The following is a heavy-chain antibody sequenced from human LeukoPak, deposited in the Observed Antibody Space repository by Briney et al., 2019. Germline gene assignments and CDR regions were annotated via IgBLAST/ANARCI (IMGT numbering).Heavy chain of an antibody. Sequence: SVKVSCKTSGGVFSDYPVSWVRLAPGQGLEWMGGIIPVFGTTTYAPKFQGRVSLSIHESAGTAYMELSDLTFEDTAIYYCAGDFYGSGSYRPAFDYWGQGSLVTVSS. CDR2: IIPVFGTT. CDR3: AGDFYGSGSYRPAFDY. V-gene: IGHV1-69*05. CDR1: GGVFSDYP. J-gene: IGHJ4*02. D-gene: IGHD3-10*01.